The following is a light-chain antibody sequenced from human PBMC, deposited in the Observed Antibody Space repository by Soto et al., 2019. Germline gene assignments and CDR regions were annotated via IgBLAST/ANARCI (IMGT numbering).Light chain of an antibody. V-gene: IGKV3-20*01. CDR1: QSVRSNF. Sequence: EIVLTQSPGTLSLSPGERAALSCRASQSVRSNFEAWYQQKPGQAPRLLIYAASRWAPGIPDRFSGRGSGTDFSLIISRLEPEDFAVYYCQQYGSSPHLTFGGGTSVEIK. CDR3: QQYGSSPHLT. J-gene: IGKJ4*01. CDR2: AAS.